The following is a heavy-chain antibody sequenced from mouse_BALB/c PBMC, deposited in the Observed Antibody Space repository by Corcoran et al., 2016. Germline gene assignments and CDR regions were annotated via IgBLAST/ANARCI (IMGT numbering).Heavy chain of an antibody. J-gene: IGHJ2*01. CDR1: GYTFSDYV. D-gene: IGHD1-1*01. Sequence: QVQLQQSGPELVKPGASVTMPCNASGYTFSDYVISWVKQRTGQGLELIGDIYPGSGSTYYNEKFKGKATLTADESSNTAYMQLSSLRAEDSAVDFCARGGITTVVGDYWGQGTTLTVSS. CDR2: IYPGSGST. V-gene: IGHV1-81*01. CDR3: ARGGITTVVGDY.